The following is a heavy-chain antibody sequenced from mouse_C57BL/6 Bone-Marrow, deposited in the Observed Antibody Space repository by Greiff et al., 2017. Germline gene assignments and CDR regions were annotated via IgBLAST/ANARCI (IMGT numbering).Heavy chain of an antibody. V-gene: IGHV1-55*01. D-gene: IGHD2-5*01. CDR3: ARPYYSNYRYFDD. CDR1: GYTFTSYW. J-gene: IGHJ1*03. Sequence: VQLQQPGAELVKPGASVKMSCTASGYTFTSYWITWVKQRPEQGLEWIGDIYPGSGDTNYTEKFKSKATLTVDTSSSTAYLQLSSLTSEDSAVYYCARPYYSNYRYFDDWGTGTTVTVSS. CDR2: IYPGSGDT.